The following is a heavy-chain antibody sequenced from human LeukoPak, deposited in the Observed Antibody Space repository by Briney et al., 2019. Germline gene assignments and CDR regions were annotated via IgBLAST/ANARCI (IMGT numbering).Heavy chain of an antibody. CDR3: ARLGSDSSGSYFGWSFYYYYMDV. V-gene: IGHV3-74*01. Sequence: GGSLRLSCAASGFTFSSYWMHWVRQAPGKGLVWVSRINSDGSSTSYADSVKGRFTISRDNAKNTLYLQMNSLRAEDTAVYYCARLGSDSSGSYFGWSFYYYYMDVWGKGTTVTISS. J-gene: IGHJ6*03. CDR2: INSDGSST. D-gene: IGHD3-10*01. CDR1: GFTFSSYW.